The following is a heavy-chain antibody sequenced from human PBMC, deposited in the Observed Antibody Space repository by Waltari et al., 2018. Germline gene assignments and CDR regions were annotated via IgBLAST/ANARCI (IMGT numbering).Heavy chain of an antibody. CDR3: AREEPRYSSSSLGY. CDR2: IWYDGSNK. Sequence: QVQLVESGGGVVQPGRSLRLSCAASGFTFSSYGMHWVRQAPGKGLEWVAVIWYDGSNKEYAASLKGRFTISGDNSKNTLYLQMNSLRAEDTAVYYCAREEPRYSSSSLGYWGQGTLVTVSS. CDR1: GFTFSSYG. J-gene: IGHJ4*02. D-gene: IGHD6-6*01. V-gene: IGHV3-33*01.